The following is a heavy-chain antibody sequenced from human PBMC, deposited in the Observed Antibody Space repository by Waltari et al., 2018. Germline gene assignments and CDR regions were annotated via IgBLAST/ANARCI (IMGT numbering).Heavy chain of an antibody. D-gene: IGHD3-10*01. Sequence: EVQLLESGGGWVQPGGSLRLLGSASGSSFSGSWMTWVRQAPGKGLEWVAEINPDGSGEYYVDSVNGRFTTSRDNTKNSLYLQMNSLRPDDTAVYFCARDPAFGAFDFWGQGTVVTVSS. CDR1: GSSFSGSW. CDR3: ARDPAFGAFDF. V-gene: IGHV3-7*01. J-gene: IGHJ3*01. CDR2: INPDGSGE.